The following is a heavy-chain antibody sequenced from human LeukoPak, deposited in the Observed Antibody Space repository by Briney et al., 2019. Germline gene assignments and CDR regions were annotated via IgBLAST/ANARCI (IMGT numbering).Heavy chain of an antibody. V-gene: IGHV4-59*12. CDR1: GGSISNYY. CDR2: IYFRGDT. Sequence: PSETLSLTCTVSGGSISNYYWSWIRQPPGRGLEWIGYIYFRGDTKYNPSLKSRVTISVDRSKNQFSLKLNSVTAADTAVYYCARGGLAAAGSEIDSWGQGTLVTVSS. J-gene: IGHJ4*02. CDR3: ARGGLAAAGSEIDS. D-gene: IGHD6-13*01.